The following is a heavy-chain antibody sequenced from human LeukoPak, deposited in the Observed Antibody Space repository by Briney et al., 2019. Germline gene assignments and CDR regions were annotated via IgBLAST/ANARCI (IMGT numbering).Heavy chain of an antibody. Sequence: GGSLRLSCAASGFTFSSYWMHWVRQAPGKGLVWVSRIDSEGSSVTYADSVKGRFTISRDNAKNTLFLQMNSLRAEDTAVYYCARTYYYDSSGYYAYFDYWGQGTLVTVSS. D-gene: IGHD3-22*01. CDR1: GFTFSSYW. CDR2: IDSEGSSV. V-gene: IGHV3-74*01. CDR3: ARTYYYDSSGYYAYFDY. J-gene: IGHJ4*02.